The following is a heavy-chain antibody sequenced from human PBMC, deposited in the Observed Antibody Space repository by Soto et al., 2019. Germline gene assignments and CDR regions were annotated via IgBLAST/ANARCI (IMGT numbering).Heavy chain of an antibody. CDR2: ISAYNGNT. Sequence: QVQLVQSGAEVKKPGASVKVSCKASGYTFTSYGISWVRQAPGQGLEWMGWISAYNGNTNYAQKLQGRVTMTTETSTSTAYMELRSLRSDDTAVYYCARSLWKQLDPDDAFDIWCQGTMVTVSS. J-gene: IGHJ3*02. V-gene: IGHV1-18*01. CDR1: GYTFTSYG. CDR3: ARSLWKQLDPDDAFDI. D-gene: IGHD6-13*01.